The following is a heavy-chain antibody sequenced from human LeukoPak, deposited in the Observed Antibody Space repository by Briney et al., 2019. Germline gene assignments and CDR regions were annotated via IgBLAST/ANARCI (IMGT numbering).Heavy chain of an antibody. CDR2: IHYSGST. J-gene: IGHJ3*02. CDR3: ARSDGYGLVGI. V-gene: IGHV4-61*01. D-gene: IGHD3-10*01. CDR1: GGSISISSYY. Sequence: SETLSLTCTVSGGSISISSYYWSWIRQPPGKGLEWIGYIHYSGSTNYNPSLKSRVTISVDTSKNQFSLKLNSVTAADTAVYYCARSDGYGLVGIWGQGTMITVSS.